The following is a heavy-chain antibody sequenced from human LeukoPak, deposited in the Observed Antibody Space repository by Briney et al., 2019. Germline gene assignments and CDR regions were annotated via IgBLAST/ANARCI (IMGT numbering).Heavy chain of an antibody. J-gene: IGHJ5*02. D-gene: IGHD3-10*01. CDR1: GGTFSSYS. V-gene: IGHV1-69*06. Sequence: SVKVSCKASGGTFSSYSISWVRQAPGQGLEWMGGIIPIFGTANYAQKFQGRVTITADKSTSTAYMELSSVRSEDTAVYSCARDGAMVRGVIITNSGWFDPWGQGTLVTVSS. CDR3: ARDGAMVRGVIITNSGWFDP. CDR2: IIPIFGTA.